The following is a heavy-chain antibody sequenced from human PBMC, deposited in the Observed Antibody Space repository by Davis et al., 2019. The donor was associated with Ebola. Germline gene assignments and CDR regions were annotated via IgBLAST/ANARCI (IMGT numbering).Heavy chain of an antibody. V-gene: IGHV3-66*02. CDR3: AREPYSSSWSREGYYFDY. D-gene: IGHD6-13*01. Sequence: GESLKISCAASGFTVSSNYMSWVRQAPGKGLEWVSVIYSGGSTYYADSVKGRFTISRDNSKNTLYLQMNSLRAEDTAVYYCAREPYSSSWSREGYYFDYWGQGTLVTVSS. CDR1: GFTVSSNY. J-gene: IGHJ4*02. CDR2: IYSGGST.